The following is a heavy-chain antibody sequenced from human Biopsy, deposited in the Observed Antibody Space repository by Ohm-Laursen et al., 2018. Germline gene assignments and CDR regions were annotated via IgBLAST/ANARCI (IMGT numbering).Heavy chain of an antibody. J-gene: IGHJ4*02. Sequence: SVTVSCTASGYTFTTYYIHWVRQAPGQGLEWMGIINPGGNSTAYTQNFQGRVTMTWDTSTTTVYMELSRLRSEDTAVYYCDLASFDYWGQGTLVTVPS. V-gene: IGHV1-46*01. CDR1: GYTFTTYY. CDR3: DLASFDY. CDR2: INPGGNST.